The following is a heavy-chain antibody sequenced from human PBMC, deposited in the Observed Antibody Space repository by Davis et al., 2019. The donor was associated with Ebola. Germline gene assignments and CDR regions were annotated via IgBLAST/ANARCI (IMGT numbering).Heavy chain of an antibody. CDR2: ISGSGGST. D-gene: IGHD2-15*01. J-gene: IGHJ6*02. CDR3: AKDEGAIVVVVAATLPFGMDV. V-gene: IGHV3-23*01. CDR1: GFTFSSYA. Sequence: GESLKTSCAAPGFTFSSYAMSWVRQAPGKGLEWVSAISGSGGSTYYADPVKGRFTISRDNSKNTLYLQMNSLRAEDTAVYYCAKDEGAIVVVVAATLPFGMDVWGQGTTVTVSS.